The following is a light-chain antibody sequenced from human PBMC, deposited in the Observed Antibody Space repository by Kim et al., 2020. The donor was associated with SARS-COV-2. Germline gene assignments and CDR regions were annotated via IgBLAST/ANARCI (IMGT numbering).Light chain of an antibody. V-gene: IGKV1-6*01. CDR3: LQNYNYPFT. J-gene: IGKJ4*01. CDR2: AAS. Sequence: IQMTQSPSSLAASIGDRVTITCRASQGIRSELGWYQQKLGKAPRLLIYAASNLQSGVPSRFSGSGSGTDFTLTISSLQPEDFATYYCLQNYNYPFTFGGGTKVDIK. CDR1: QGIRSE.